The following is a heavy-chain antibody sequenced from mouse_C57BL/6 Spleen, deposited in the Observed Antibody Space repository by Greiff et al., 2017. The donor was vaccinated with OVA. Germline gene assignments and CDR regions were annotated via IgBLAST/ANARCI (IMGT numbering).Heavy chain of an antibody. D-gene: IGHD2-1*01. CDR2: ISSGGSYT. V-gene: IGHV5-6*01. CDR3: ARQRIYYGNWYFDV. CDR1: GFTFSSYG. Sequence: EVNVVESGGDLVKPGGSLKLSCAASGFTFSSYGMSWLRQTPDKRLEWVATISSGGSYTYYPDSVKGRFTISRDNAKNTLYLQMSSLKSEDTAMYYCARQRIYYGNWYFDVWGTGTTVTVSS. J-gene: IGHJ1*03.